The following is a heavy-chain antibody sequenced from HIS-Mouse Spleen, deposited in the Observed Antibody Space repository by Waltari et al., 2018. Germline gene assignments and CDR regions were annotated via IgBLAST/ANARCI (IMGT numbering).Heavy chain of an antibody. J-gene: IGHJ6*02. D-gene: IGHD3-10*01. CDR1: GYTFTGYY. CDR3: SRDYYGSGSYYYYYGMDV. Sequence: QVQLVQSGAEVKKPGASVKVSCKASGYTFTGYYMHWVRQAPGQGLEWMGWINPNSGGTNYAQKFQGSVTMTRDTSISTAYMELSRLRSDDTAVYYCSRDYYGSGSYYYYYGMDVWGQGTTVTVSS. CDR2: INPNSGGT. V-gene: IGHV1-2*02.